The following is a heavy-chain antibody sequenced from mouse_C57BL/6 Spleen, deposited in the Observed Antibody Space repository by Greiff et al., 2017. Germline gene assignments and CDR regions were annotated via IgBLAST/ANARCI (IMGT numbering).Heavy chain of an antibody. CDR1: GFTFSDYG. V-gene: IGHV5-15*01. J-gene: IGHJ3*01. Sequence: EVHLVESGGGLVQPGGSLKLSCAASGFTFSDYGMAWVRQAPRKGPEWVAFISNLAYSIYYADTVTGRFTISRENAKINLYMEMSSLRSEDTAMYYCARHGDWDGFAYWGQGTLVTVSA. CDR3: ARHGDWDGFAY. D-gene: IGHD4-1*01. CDR2: ISNLAYSI.